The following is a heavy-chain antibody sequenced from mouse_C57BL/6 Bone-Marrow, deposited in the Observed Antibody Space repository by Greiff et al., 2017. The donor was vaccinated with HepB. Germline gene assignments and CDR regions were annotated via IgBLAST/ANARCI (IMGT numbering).Heavy chain of an antibody. V-gene: IGHV2-5*01. Sequence: QVQLQQSGPGLVQPSQSLSITCTVSGFSLTSYGVHWVRQSPGKGLEWLGVICRGGSTDYNTAFMSRLSITKDNSKSQVFFKMNSLQADDNAIYYCGKNEKKPSYAMDYWGQGTSVTFSS. CDR3: GKNEKKPSYAMDY. J-gene: IGHJ4*01. CDR2: ICRGGST. CDR1: GFSLTSYG.